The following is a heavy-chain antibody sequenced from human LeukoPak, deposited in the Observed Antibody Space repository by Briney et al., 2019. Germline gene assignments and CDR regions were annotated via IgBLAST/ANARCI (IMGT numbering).Heavy chain of an antibody. CDR1: GDSISNSY. CDR2: IYFRGST. V-gene: IGHV4-59*01. D-gene: IGHD2-8*01. Sequence: SETLSLTCTVSGDSISNSYWTWIRQPPGKRLEWIGYIYFRGSTNYNPSLVRRLSMSVAASKNQFSLKLLCVAAADAAVYSSARGRVYATNWFDPWGQGTLVTVSS. J-gene: IGHJ5*02. CDR3: ARGRVYATNWFDP.